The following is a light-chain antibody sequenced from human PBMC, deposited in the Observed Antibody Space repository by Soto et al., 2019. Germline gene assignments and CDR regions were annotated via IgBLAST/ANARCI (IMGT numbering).Light chain of an antibody. CDR1: SRDVGAYNF. J-gene: IGLJ3*02. CDR2: DIA. Sequence: QSALTQPASVSGSPGQSVTIPCTGISRDVGAYNFVSWYQQHPGRAPQLIIFDIADRPSGVSSRFSGSRSGSTASLTISGLQAEDEADYYCSSYTTINNLWVFGGGTKLTVL. CDR3: SSYTTINNLWV. V-gene: IGLV2-14*03.